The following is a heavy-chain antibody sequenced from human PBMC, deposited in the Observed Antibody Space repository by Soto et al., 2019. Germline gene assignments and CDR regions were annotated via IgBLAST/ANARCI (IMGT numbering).Heavy chain of an antibody. CDR3: ARDVAMPTGLGLGY. CDR2: ISNDGSKK. Sequence: GGSLRLSCAASGFAFTNYGIHWVRQAPGKGLEWVAHISNDGSKKFYGDSVKGRFTISRDNSESTVYLQMTSLRPDDTAVFYCARDVAMPTGLGLGYWGQGTLVTVSS. CDR1: GFAFTNYG. V-gene: IGHV3-30*03. J-gene: IGHJ4*02. D-gene: IGHD6-19*01.